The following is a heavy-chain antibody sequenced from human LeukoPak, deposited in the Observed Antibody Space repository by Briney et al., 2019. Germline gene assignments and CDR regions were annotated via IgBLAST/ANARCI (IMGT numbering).Heavy chain of an antibody. CDR3: ATSSRASSGYSSL. Sequence: GGSLRLSCAASGFDFSNYWMYWVRQAPGKGLEWVANIKQDGSEKYYVDSVRGRFTISRDNAKNSLSLQMNSLRAEDTAVYYCATSSRASSGYSSLWGQGTLVTVSS. V-gene: IGHV3-7*03. D-gene: IGHD3-22*01. J-gene: IGHJ4*02. CDR1: GFDFSNYW. CDR2: IKQDGSEK.